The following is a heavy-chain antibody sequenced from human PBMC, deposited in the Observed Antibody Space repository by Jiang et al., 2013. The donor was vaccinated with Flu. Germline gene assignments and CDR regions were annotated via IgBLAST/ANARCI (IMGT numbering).Heavy chain of an antibody. V-gene: IGHV1-69*04. CDR2: IIPILGIA. CDR3: ARATATRGDYYYGMDV. CDR1: GGTFSSYA. D-gene: IGHD3-16*01. J-gene: IGHJ6*02. Sequence: GAEVKKPGSSVKVSCKASGGTFSSYAISWVRQAPGQGLEWMGRIIPILGIANYAQKFQGRVTITADKSTSTAYMELSSLRSEDTAVYYCARATATRGDYYYGMDVWGQGTTGHRLL.